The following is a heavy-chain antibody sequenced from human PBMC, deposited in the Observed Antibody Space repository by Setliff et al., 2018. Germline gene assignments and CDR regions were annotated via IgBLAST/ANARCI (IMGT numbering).Heavy chain of an antibody. CDR1: GGSISSSSYY. CDR2: IYYSGST. J-gene: IGHJ5*02. V-gene: IGHV4-39*01. D-gene: IGHD6-6*01. CDR3: ASCLAARRGGWFDP. Sequence: PSETLSLTCTVSGGSISSSSYYWGWIRQPPGKGLEWIGSIYYSGSTYYNPSLKSRVTISVDTSKNQFSLKLSSVTAADTAVYYCASCLAARRGGWFDPWGQGTLVTSPQ.